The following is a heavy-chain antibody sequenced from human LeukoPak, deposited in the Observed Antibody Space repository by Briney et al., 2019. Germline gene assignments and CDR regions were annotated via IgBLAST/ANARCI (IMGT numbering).Heavy chain of an antibody. CDR1: GFTFSSYS. V-gene: IGHV3-64*01. D-gene: IGHD6-6*01. CDR3: ARGGSIAARPIDY. Sequence: GGSLRLSCAASGFTFSSYSMNWVRQAPGKGLEYVSAISSNGGSTYYANSVKGRFTISRDNSKNTLFLQMGSLRAEDMAVYYCARGGSIAARPIDYWGQGTLVTVSS. J-gene: IGHJ4*02. CDR2: ISSNGGST.